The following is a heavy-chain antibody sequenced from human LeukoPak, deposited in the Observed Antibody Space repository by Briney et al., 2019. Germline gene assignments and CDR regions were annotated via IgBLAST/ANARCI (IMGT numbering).Heavy chain of an antibody. J-gene: IGHJ4*02. CDR2: IYTSGST. Sequence: SQTLSLTCTVSGGSISSGSYYWSWIRQPAGKGLEWIGRIYTSGSTNYNPSLKSRVTMSVDTSKNQFSLKLSSVTAADTAVYYCARADNILTGPDYWGQGTLVTVSS. V-gene: IGHV4-61*02. CDR3: ARADNILTGPDY. CDR1: GGSISSGSYY. D-gene: IGHD3-9*01.